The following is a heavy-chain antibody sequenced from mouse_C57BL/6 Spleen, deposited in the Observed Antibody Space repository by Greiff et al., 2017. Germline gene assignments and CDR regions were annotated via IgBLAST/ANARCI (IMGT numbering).Heavy chain of an antibody. J-gene: IGHJ2*01. D-gene: IGHD2-3*01. V-gene: IGHV7-3*01. CDR2: IRNKANGYTT. Sequence: EVKLMESGGGLVQPGGSLSLSCAASGFTFTDYYMSWVRQPPGKALEWLGFIRNKANGYTTEYSASVKGRFTISRDNSQSILYLQMNALRAEDSATYYCARYGWSLDYWGQGTTLTVSS. CDR1: GFTFTDYY. CDR3: ARYGWSLDY.